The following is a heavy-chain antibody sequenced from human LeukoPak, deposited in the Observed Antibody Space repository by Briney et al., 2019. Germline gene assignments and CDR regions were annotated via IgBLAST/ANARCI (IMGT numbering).Heavy chain of an antibody. CDR2: IKQDGSEK. CDR3: ARGGTIYGGNAGYALDM. V-gene: IGHV3-7*01. Sequence: GGSLRLSCAASGFTFSSYWMSWVRQAPGKGLEWVANIKQDGSEKYYVDSVKGRFTISRDNAKNSLYLQMNSLRAEDTAVYYCARGGTIYGGNAGYALDMWGQGTMVTVSS. J-gene: IGHJ3*02. D-gene: IGHD4-23*01. CDR1: GFTFSSYW.